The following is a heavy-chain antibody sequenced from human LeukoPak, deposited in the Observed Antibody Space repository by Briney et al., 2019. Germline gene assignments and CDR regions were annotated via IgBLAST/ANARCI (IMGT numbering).Heavy chain of an antibody. V-gene: IGHV1-46*01. CDR1: GYTFTSYY. Sequence: ASVKVSCKASGYTFTSYYMHWVRQAPGQGLEWMGIINPSGGSTSYAQKFQGRVTMTRDTSTSTVYMELSSLRSEDTAVYYCARGPDGWFGEMVLSGYWGQGTLVTVSS. CDR3: ARGPDGWFGEMVLSGY. J-gene: IGHJ4*02. D-gene: IGHD3-10*01. CDR2: INPSGGST.